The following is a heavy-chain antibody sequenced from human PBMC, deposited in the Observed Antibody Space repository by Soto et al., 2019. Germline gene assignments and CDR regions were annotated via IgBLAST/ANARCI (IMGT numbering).Heavy chain of an antibody. Sequence: ASVKVSCKASGYTFTSYAMHWVRQAPGQRLEWMGWINAGNGNTKYSQKFQGRVTITRDTSASTAYMELSSLRSEDTAVYYCARDSGYNWNYDAFGIWGQGTMVTVSS. CDR2: INAGNGNT. CDR1: GYTFTSYA. CDR3: ARDSGYNWNYDAFGI. D-gene: IGHD1-7*01. J-gene: IGHJ3*02. V-gene: IGHV1-3*01.